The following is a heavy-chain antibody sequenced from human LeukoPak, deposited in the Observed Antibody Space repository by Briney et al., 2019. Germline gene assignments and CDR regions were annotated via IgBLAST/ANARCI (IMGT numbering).Heavy chain of an antibody. Sequence: GGSLRLSCAASGFTFSSSWMTWVRQTPGKGLEWAANIKEDGSEKYYVDSVKGRFTISRDNAKNSLYLQMNSLRAEDTAVYYCATDVGADWGQGTLVTVSS. CDR2: IKEDGSEK. CDR3: ATDVGAD. V-gene: IGHV3-7*01. J-gene: IGHJ4*02. CDR1: GFTFSSSW.